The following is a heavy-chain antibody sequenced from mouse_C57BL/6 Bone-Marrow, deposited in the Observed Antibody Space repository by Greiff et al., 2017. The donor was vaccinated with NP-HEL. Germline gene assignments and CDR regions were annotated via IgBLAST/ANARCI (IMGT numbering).Heavy chain of an antibody. CDR3: ARSYGNYGPAWFAY. D-gene: IGHD2-1*01. Sequence: EVQGVESGGGLVQPGESLKLSCESNEYEFPSHDMSWVRKTPEKRLELVAAINSDGGSTYYPDTMERRFIISRDNTKKTLYLQMSSLRSEDTALYYCARSYGNYGPAWFAYWGQGTLVTVSA. CDR2: INSDGGST. V-gene: IGHV5-2*01. J-gene: IGHJ3*01. CDR1: EYEFPSHD.